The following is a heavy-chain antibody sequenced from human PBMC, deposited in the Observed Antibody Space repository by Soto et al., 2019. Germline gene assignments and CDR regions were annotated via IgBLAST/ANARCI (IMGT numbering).Heavy chain of an antibody. J-gene: IGHJ4*02. Sequence: QLQLQESGPGLVRPSETLSLTCTVSGCSISSLTYNWGWIRQPPGNGWEWIVNIHYSGSPYYNPSLKKRVTISVDTSKNQFSLWLRSVTAADTALYYCARHTMATVTTFDSGGQGTLVTVSS. CDR1: GCSISSLTYN. D-gene: IGHD4-17*01. V-gene: IGHV4-39*01. CDR3: ARHTMATVTTFDS. CDR2: IHYSGSP.